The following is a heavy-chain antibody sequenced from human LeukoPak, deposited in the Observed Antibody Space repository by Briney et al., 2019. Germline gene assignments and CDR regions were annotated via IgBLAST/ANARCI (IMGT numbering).Heavy chain of an antibody. CDR3: ARLTYSNNWYFRRGLDNWFDP. V-gene: IGHV4-34*01. J-gene: IGHJ5*02. Sequence: SEPLSLTCAVYGGSFSGYYWSWIRQPPGKGLEWIGEINHSGSANYHPSLKSRVPISVDASKSQFSLRLSSVTAADTAVYYCARLTYSNNWYFRRGLDNWFDPWGQGTLVTVSS. D-gene: IGHD6-13*01. CDR1: GGSFSGYY. CDR2: INHSGSA.